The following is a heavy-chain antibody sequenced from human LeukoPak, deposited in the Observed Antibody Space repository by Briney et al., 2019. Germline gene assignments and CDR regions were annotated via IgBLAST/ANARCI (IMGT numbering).Heavy chain of an antibody. V-gene: IGHV5-51*01. CDR2: IYPGDSDT. Sequence: GESLKISCKGSGYSFTSYWVGWVRQMPGKGLEWMGIIYPGDSDTRYSPSFQGQVTISADKSIRTAYLQWSSLKASDTAIYYCARHAGDYIYGSGYHYYYYMDVWGKGTTVTVSS. CDR3: ARHAGDYIYGSGYHYYYYMDV. J-gene: IGHJ6*03. CDR1: GYSFTSYW. D-gene: IGHD3-10*01.